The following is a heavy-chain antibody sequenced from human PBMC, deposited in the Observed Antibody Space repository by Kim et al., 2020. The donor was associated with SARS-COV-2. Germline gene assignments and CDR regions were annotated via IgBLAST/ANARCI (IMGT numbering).Heavy chain of an antibody. D-gene: IGHD3-3*01. CDR2: INHSGST. V-gene: IGHV4-34*01. Sequence: SETLSLTCAVYGGSFSGYYWSWIRQPPGKGLEWIGEINHSGSTNYNPSLKSRVTISVDTSKNQFSLKLSSVTAADTAVYYCARGLRFLGTYAMGDCGQGT. CDR3: ARGLRFLGTYAMGD. J-gene: IGHJ6*02. CDR1: GGSFSGYY.